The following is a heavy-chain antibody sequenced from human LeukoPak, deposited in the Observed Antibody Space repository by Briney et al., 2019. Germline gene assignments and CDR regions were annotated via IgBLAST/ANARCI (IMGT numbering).Heavy chain of an antibody. V-gene: IGHV3-11*04. CDR2: ISSSGSTI. CDR3: AREYGDHEKFDY. D-gene: IGHD4-17*01. J-gene: IGHJ4*02. CDR1: GFTFSDYY. Sequence: GGSLRLSCAASGFTFSDYYMSWIRQAPGKGLEWVSYISSSGSTIYYADSVKGRFTISGDNAKDSLYLQMNSLRAEDTAVYYCAREYGDHEKFDYWGQGTLVTVSS.